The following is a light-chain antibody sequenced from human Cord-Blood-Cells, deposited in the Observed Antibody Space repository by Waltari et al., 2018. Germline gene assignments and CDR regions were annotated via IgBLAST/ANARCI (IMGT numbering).Light chain of an antibody. CDR3: QQSYSTPFT. J-gene: IGKJ3*01. CDR2: AAS. CDR1: QSISSY. Sequence: DIQMTQSPSSLSASVGDRVTITCRASQSISSYLNWYQQKPGKAPKLLIYAASSLQSGVPSRFRVSGSGTDYTLTISSLQPEDFATYYCQQSYSTPFTFGPGTKVDIK. V-gene: IGKV1-39*01.